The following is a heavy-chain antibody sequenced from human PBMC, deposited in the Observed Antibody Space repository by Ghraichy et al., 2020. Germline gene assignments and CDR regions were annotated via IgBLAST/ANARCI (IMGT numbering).Heavy chain of an antibody. Sequence: SETLSLTCTVSGGSISSYYWSWIRQPPGKRLEWIGYIYYSGSTNYNPSLKSRVTISVDTSKNQFSLKLSSVTAADTAVYYCARDHPDYYGSGSRVYYYYYMDVWGKVTTVTVSS. V-gene: IGHV4-59*01. CDR2: IYYSGST. CDR1: GGSISSYY. CDR3: ARDHPDYYGSGSRVYYYYYMDV. D-gene: IGHD3-10*01. J-gene: IGHJ6*03.